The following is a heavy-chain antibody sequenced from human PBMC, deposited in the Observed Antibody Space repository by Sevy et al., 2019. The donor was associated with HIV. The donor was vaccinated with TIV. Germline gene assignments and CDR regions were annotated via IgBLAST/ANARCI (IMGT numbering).Heavy chain of an antibody. V-gene: IGHV3-9*01. D-gene: IGHD3-10*01. CDR3: AKGSRGSGSFLLGVPDY. CDR1: GFTFDDYA. CDR2: ISWNSGSL. J-gene: IGHJ4*02. Sequence: GGSLRLSCAASGFTFDDYAMHWVRQAPGKGLEWVSGISWNSGSLGYAESVKGRFTISRDNAKNSLYLQMNSLRGEDTALYCCAKGSRGSGSFLLGVPDYWCQGTLVTVSS.